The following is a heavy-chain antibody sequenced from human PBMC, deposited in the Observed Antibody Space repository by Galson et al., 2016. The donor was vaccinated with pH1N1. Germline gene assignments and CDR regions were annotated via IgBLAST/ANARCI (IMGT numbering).Heavy chain of an antibody. V-gene: IGHV3-74*01. CDR1: GFSLSSNS. J-gene: IGHJ4*02. Sequence: SLRLSCAASGFSLSSNSMHWVRQSPGKGLVWVSRLRFDGTTTTYADSVKGRFTISRDDSRSILYLQITSLRVEDTALYYCVKGAWLDFWGQGTLVTVSS. CDR3: VKGAWLDF. CDR2: LRFDGTTT. D-gene: IGHD6-19*01.